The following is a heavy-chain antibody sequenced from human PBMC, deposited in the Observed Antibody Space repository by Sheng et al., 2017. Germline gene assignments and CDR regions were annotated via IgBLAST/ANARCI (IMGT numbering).Heavy chain of an antibody. CDR1: GGTFSSYA. V-gene: IGHV1-69*01. CDR2: IIPIFGTA. Sequence: QVQLVQSGAEVKKPGSSVKVSCKASGGTFSSYAISWVRQAPGQGLEWMGGIIPIFGTANYAQKFQGRVTITADESTSTAYMELSSLRSEDTAVYYCARGGGASGYDLENWFDPWGQGTLVTVSS. D-gene: IGHD5-12*01. J-gene: IGHJ5*02. CDR3: ARGGGASGYDLENWFDP.